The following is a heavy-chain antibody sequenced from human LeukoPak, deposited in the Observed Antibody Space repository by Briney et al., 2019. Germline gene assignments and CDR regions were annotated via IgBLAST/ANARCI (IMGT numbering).Heavy chain of an antibody. J-gene: IGHJ5*02. CDR2: IYWDDDK. D-gene: IGHD6-13*01. CDR3: AHRGSANRIAAAGNRFDP. V-gene: IGHV2-5*08. CDR1: GGSISSYYW. Sequence: TLSLTCTVSGGSISSYYWSWIRQPPGKALEWLALIYWDDDKRYSPSLKSRLTITKDTSKNQVVLTMTNMDPVDTATYYCAHRGSANRIAAAGNRFDPWGQGTLVTVSS.